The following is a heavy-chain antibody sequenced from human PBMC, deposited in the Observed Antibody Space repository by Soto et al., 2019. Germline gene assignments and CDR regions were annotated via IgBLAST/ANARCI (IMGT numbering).Heavy chain of an antibody. Sequence: DVQLVESGGGLIQPGESLRLSCAAFGFTISGKKYVAWVRQAPGKGLEWVSALYDLDGSFYAASVKARFTTSSDSSKTTVYLQRNDLRPDDTAVYYCATWHEREHAYDVWGQGTTVTVSS. D-gene: IGHD1-1*01. CDR3: ATWHEREHAYDV. J-gene: IGHJ3*01. CDR1: GFTISGKKY. V-gene: IGHV3-53*01. CDR2: LYDLDGS.